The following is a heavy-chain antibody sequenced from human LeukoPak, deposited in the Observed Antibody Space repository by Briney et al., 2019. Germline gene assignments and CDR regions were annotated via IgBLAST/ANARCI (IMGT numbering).Heavy chain of an antibody. J-gene: IGHJ6*03. D-gene: IGHD5-18*01. CDR2: FSFNGEST. CDR3: AKGGYSNGRYYYYYMDV. CDR1: GFTLDDYG. Sequence: GGSLRLSCAASGFTLDDYGMSWVRQAPGKGLEWVSSFSFNGESTYYADSAKGRFTISRDNSKNTLYLQMNSLRAEDTAVYYCAKGGYSNGRYYYYYMDVWGEGTTVTVSS. V-gene: IGHV3-23*01.